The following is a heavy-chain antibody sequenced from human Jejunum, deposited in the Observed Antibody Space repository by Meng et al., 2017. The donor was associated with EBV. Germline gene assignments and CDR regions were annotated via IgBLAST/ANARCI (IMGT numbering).Heavy chain of an antibody. CDR1: GGSISSSGYY. Sequence: LHVKGPGPGLLKLSGTLSLTCTGSGGSISSSGYYWGWVRQPPGKGLEWIGTIYYSGSTYYNPSLKSRVTISVDTSKNQFSLKLSSVTAADTAVYYCARTYYYDSSGYAPFDYWGQGTLVTVSS. CDR3: ARTYYYDSSGYAPFDY. V-gene: IGHV4-39*07. D-gene: IGHD3-22*01. J-gene: IGHJ4*02. CDR2: IYYSGST.